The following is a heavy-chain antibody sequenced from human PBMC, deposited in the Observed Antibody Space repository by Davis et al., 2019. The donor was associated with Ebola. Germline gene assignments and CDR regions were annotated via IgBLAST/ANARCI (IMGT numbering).Heavy chain of an antibody. Sequence: AASVKVSCKASGYTFTGYYMHWVRQAPGQGLEWMGRINPNSGGTNYAQKFQGRVTMTRDTSISTAYMEPSRLTSDDTAVYYCASFGQLVESYYFDYWGQGTLVTVSS. V-gene: IGHV1-2*06. D-gene: IGHD3/OR15-3a*01. CDR1: GYTFTGYY. J-gene: IGHJ4*02. CDR2: INPNSGGT. CDR3: ASFGQLVESYYFDY.